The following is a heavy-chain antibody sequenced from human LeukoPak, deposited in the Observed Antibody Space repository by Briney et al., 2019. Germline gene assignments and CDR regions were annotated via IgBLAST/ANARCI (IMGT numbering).Heavy chain of an antibody. D-gene: IGHD6-13*01. Sequence: GGSLRLSCAASGFTFDDYAMHWVRQAPGKGLEWVSGISWNSGSIGYADSVKGRFTISRDNAKNSLYLQMNSLRAEDTALYYCAKARIPGYSSSWYDPWGQGTLVTVSS. CDR3: AKARIPGYSSSWYDP. V-gene: IGHV3-9*01. J-gene: IGHJ5*02. CDR2: ISWNSGSI. CDR1: GFTFDDYA.